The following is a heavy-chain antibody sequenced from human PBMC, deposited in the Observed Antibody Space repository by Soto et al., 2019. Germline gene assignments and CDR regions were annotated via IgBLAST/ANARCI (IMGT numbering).Heavy chain of an antibody. D-gene: IGHD3-22*01. CDR3: ARIADDSSGYLVNYYYYGMDV. CDR1: GGTFSSYA. Sequence: SVKVSCRASGGTFSSYAISWVRQAPGQGLECMGGIIPIFGTANYAQKFQGRVTITADESTSTAYMELSSLRSEDTAVYYCARIADDSSGYLVNYYYYGMDVWGQGTTVTVSS. CDR2: IIPIFGTA. V-gene: IGHV1-69*13. J-gene: IGHJ6*02.